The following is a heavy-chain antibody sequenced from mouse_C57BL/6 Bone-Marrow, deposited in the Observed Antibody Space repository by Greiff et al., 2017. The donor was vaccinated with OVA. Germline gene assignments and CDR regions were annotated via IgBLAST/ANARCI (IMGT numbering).Heavy chain of an antibody. Sequence: LVESGAELARPGASVKLSCKASGYTFTSYGISWVKQRTGQGLEWIGEIYPRSGNTYYNEKFKGKATLTADKSSSTAYMELRSLTSEDSAVYFCARGDTTVVEDYWGQGTTLTVSS. CDR1: GYTFTSYG. CDR2: IYPRSGNT. D-gene: IGHD1-1*01. J-gene: IGHJ2*01. CDR3: ARGDTTVVEDY. V-gene: IGHV1-81*01.